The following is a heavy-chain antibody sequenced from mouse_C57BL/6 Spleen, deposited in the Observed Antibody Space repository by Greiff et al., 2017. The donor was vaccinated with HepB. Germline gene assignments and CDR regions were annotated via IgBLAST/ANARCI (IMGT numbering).Heavy chain of an antibody. J-gene: IGHJ4*01. CDR2: ISDGGSYT. V-gene: IGHV5-4*01. CDR3: ARGGIYPGYDY. CDR1: GFTFSSYA. Sequence: EVQGVESGGGLVKPGGSLKLSCAASGFTFSSYAMSWVRQTPEKRLEWVATISDGGSYTYYPDNVKGRFTISRDNAKNNLYLQMSHLKSEDTAMYYCARGGIYPGYDYWGQGTSVTVSS. D-gene: IGHD2-1*01.